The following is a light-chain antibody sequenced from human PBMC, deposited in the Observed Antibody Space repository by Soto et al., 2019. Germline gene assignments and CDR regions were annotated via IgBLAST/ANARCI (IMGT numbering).Light chain of an antibody. Sequence: DIVMTQSPLSLPVTPGEPASISCRSSQSLLHSNGYNYLDWYLQKPGQSPQLLIYLGSYRASGVPDRFSGSGSGTDFNVTITSLQPEDVATYFCQKYDRAPLTFGGGTKVEI. CDR2: LGS. V-gene: IGKV2-28*01. CDR1: QSLLHSNGYNY. J-gene: IGKJ4*01. CDR3: QKYDRAPLT.